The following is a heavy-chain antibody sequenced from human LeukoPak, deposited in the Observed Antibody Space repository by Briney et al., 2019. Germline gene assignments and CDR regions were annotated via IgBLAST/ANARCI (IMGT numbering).Heavy chain of an antibody. V-gene: IGHV3-74*01. D-gene: IGHD3-10*01. CDR1: GFTFSSYW. CDR3: ARGSFYYYGSGYGMDV. CDR2: INSDGSST. J-gene: IGHJ6*02. Sequence: GGSLRLSCAASGFTFSSYWMHWVRQAPGKRLVWVSRINSDGSSTSYADSVKGRFTISRDNAKNTLYLQMNSLRAEDTAVYYCARGSFYYYGSGYGMDVWGQGTTVTVSS.